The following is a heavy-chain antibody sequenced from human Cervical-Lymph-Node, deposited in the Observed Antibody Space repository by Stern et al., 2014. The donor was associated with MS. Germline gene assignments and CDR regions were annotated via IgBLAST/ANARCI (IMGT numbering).Heavy chain of an antibody. V-gene: IGHV1-46*03. CDR2: INPSGGST. Sequence: QVQLVQSGAEVKKPGASVKVSCKASGYTFTSYYMHWVRQAPGQGLEWMGIINPSGGSTSYAQKFQGRVTMTRDTSTSTVYMELSSLRSEDTAVYYCASSRTAGTLDYWGQGTLVTVSS. J-gene: IGHJ4*02. CDR3: ASSRTAGTLDY. D-gene: IGHD1-14*01. CDR1: GYTFTSYY.